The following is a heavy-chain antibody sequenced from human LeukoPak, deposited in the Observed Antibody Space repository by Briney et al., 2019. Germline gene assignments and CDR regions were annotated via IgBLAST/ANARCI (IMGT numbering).Heavy chain of an antibody. CDR3: ARVVADPDYYYYMDV. V-gene: IGHV4-38-2*02. J-gene: IGHJ6*03. Sequence: NSSETLSLTCSISGYSISSGYFWGWIRQPPGKGLEWIGNIYHDGITYYNPSLKSRVTISLDPSKNQFSLTLSSVTAADTAVYYCARVVADPDYYYYMDVWGKGTTVTIS. CDR2: IYHDGIT. D-gene: IGHD2-15*01. CDR1: GYSISSGYF.